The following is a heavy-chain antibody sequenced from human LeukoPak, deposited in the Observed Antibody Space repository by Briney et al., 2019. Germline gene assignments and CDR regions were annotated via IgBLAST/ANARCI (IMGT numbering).Heavy chain of an antibody. V-gene: IGHV3-23*01. CDR2: ISGSGGGT. D-gene: IGHD1-26*01. CDR3: AKGASGNSMWYFDY. J-gene: IGHJ4*02. Sequence: GGSLRLSCAASGFAFSSYAMSGVRQAPGKGLEWVSAISGSGGGTYYADSVKGRFSISRDNSKNTLDLQMNSLRAEDTAVYYCAKGASGNSMWYFDYWGQGTLVTVSS. CDR1: GFAFSSYA.